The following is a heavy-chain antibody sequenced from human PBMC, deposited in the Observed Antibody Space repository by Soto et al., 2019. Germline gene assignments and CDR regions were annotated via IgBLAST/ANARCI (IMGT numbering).Heavy chain of an antibody. CDR2: MNPNSGNT. D-gene: IGHD2-15*01. CDR1: GYTFTSYD. J-gene: IGHJ4*02. CDR3: AREGKRAWGGYCSGGSCYLMDY. V-gene: IGHV1-8*01. Sequence: ASVKVSCKASGYTFTSYDINWVRQATGQGLEWMGWMNPNSGNTGYAQKFQGRVTMTRNTSISTAYMELSSLRSEDTAVYYCAREGKRAWGGYCSGGSCYLMDYWGQGPLVTVSS.